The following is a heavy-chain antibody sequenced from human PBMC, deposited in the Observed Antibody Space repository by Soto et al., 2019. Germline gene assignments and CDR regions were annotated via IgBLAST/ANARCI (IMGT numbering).Heavy chain of an antibody. Sequence: EVQLLESGGGLVQPGGSLRLSCAASGFTFSSYAMSWVRQTPGKGLEWVSAISRSGGSTYYADSVKGRFTISRDNSKNTLYRQMNSLRADDTAVYYCAKDLFVPNRNYYESSGYLAAFDIWGQGTMVTVSS. J-gene: IGHJ3*02. CDR1: GFTFSSYA. CDR3: AKDLFVPNRNYYESSGYLAAFDI. CDR2: ISRSGGST. D-gene: IGHD3-22*01. V-gene: IGHV3-23*01.